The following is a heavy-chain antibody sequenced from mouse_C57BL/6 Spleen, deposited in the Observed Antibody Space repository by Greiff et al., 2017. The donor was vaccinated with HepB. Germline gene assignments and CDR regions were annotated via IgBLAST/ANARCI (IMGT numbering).Heavy chain of an antibody. J-gene: IGHJ2*01. CDR3: TTLDSYGSSP. CDR2: IDPENGDT. V-gene: IGHV14-4*01. Sequence: EVQLQQSGAELVRPGASVKLSCTASGFNIKDDYMHWVKQRPEQGLEWIGWIDPENGDTEYASKFQGKATITADTSSNTSYLQLSSLTSEDTAVYYCTTLDSYGSSPWGQGTTLTVSS. CDR1: GFNIKDDY. D-gene: IGHD1-1*01.